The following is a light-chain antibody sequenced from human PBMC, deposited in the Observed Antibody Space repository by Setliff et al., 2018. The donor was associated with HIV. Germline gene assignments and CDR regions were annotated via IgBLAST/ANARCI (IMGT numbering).Light chain of an antibody. Sequence: SALTQPASVSGSPGQSITISCRGTSSDVGGYNYVSWYQQHPGKAPKLMIYDVSNRPSGVSNRFSGSKSGNTASLTISGLQAEDEADYFCSSFTSSGTYVFGTGTKVTVL. CDR1: SSDVGGYNY. J-gene: IGLJ1*01. CDR3: SSFTSSGTYV. V-gene: IGLV2-14*03. CDR2: DVS.